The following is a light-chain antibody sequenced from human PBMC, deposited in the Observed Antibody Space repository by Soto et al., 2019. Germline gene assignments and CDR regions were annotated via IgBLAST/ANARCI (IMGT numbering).Light chain of an antibody. CDR1: QGIAPY. CDR2: AAS. V-gene: IGKV1-27*01. J-gene: IGKJ4*01. Sequence: DVQMTQSPSSLSASVGDRVTITCRASQGIAPYLAWFQQKPGKVPKLLIYAASTLQSGVPSRFSGSGSGTDFTLNISSLQPEDVATYYCQKYNSAPLTFGGGIKVEIK. CDR3: QKYNSAPLT.